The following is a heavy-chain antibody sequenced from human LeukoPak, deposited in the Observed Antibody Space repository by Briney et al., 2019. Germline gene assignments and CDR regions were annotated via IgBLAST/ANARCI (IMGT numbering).Heavy chain of an antibody. D-gene: IGHD3-22*01. J-gene: IGHJ3*01. Sequence: GASVKVSCKASGYSFSNYYMHWVRQAPGQGLEWMGRINPSAPSTSYAQKFQGRVTMTSDRSTTTVYMELSSLRSEDTAIYYCARVDSSGSPDAFDFWGQGTMVTVSS. CDR3: ARVDSSGSPDAFDF. V-gene: IGHV1-46*01. CDR2: INPSAPST. CDR1: GYSFSNYY.